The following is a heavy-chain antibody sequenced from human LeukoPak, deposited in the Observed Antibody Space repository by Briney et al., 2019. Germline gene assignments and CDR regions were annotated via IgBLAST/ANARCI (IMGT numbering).Heavy chain of an antibody. CDR1: GFTFTNTW. CDR3: ARDWYHAFDF. CDR2: IKSKSGGGTT. V-gene: IGHV3-15*07. J-gene: IGHJ3*01. D-gene: IGHD3-9*01. Sequence: GGSLRLSCAASGFTFTNTWMNWVRQAPGKWLEWVGRIKSKSGGGTTDYAAPVKGRFTISRDDSKNTLYLQMNSLKTEDTAVYYCARDWYHAFDFWGQGTMVTVSS.